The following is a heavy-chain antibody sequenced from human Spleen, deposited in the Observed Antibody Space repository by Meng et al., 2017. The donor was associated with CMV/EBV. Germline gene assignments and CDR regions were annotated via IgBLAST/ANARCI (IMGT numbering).Heavy chain of an antibody. D-gene: IGHD3-16*01. CDR2: ISYDGSNK. J-gene: IGHJ4*02. Sequence: GESLKISCAASGFTFSDYGMHWVRQAPGKGLQWVAVISYDGSNKYYGDSVKGRFTISRDNSKNTLYLQMNSLRAEDTAVYYCAKEMGSYGMEFLIPFDYWGQGSLVTVSS. V-gene: IGHV3-30*12. CDR3: AKEMGSYGMEFLIPFDY. CDR1: GFTFSDYG.